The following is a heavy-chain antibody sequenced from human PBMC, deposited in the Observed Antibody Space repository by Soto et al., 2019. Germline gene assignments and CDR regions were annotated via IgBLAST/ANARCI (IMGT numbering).Heavy chain of an antibody. CDR2: IYHSGST. CDR3: AREASGYSSGWELTAPFG. CDR1: GGSISSSNW. J-gene: IGHJ4*02. Sequence: QVQLQESGPGLVKPSGTLSLTCAVSGGSISSSNWWSWVRQPPGKGLEWIGEIYHSGSTNYNPSLKSRVTISVDKSKNQFSLELSSVTAADTAVYYCAREASGYSSGWELTAPFGWGQGTLVTVSS. D-gene: IGHD6-19*01. V-gene: IGHV4-4*02.